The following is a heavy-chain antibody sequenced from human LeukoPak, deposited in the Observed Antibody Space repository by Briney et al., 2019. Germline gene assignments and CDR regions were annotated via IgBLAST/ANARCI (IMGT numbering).Heavy chain of an antibody. CDR3: AKEQGQQLVLNPFDY. CDR1: GFPFSSYA. V-gene: IGHV3-23*01. J-gene: IGHJ4*02. CDR2: ISGSGGST. Sequence: GSLRLSCAASGFPFSSYAMSWVRQAPGKGLEWVSAISGSGGSTYYADSVKGRFTISRDNSKNTLYLQMNSLRAEDTAVYYCAKEQGQQLVLNPFDYWGQGTLVTVSS. D-gene: IGHD6-13*01.